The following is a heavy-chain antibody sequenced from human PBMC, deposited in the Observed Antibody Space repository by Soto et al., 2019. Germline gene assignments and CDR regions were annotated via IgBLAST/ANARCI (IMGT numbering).Heavy chain of an antibody. CDR1: GYTFTAYA. CDR3: VREASAVLGLDY. Sequence: ASVKVSCKASGYTFTAYALHWVRQAPGQGLEWMGWINPNSGDATYAQKFQGRVTMTMDTSITTAYMELSSLSYDDTAVYYCVREASAVLGLDYWGQGTVVTASA. V-gene: IGHV1-2*02. J-gene: IGHJ4*02. D-gene: IGHD6-19*01. CDR2: INPNSGDA.